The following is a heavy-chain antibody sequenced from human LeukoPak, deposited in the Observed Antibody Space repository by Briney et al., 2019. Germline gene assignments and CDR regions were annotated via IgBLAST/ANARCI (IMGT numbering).Heavy chain of an antibody. Sequence: PGGSLSLSCAASGFTFSTSAMTWVRQAPGKGLEWVSGISGSGVTDYTDSVKGRFTISRDNSKNTLYLQMNSLRTEDTAVYYCAKDIIRRLLDCYGMDVWGQGTTVTVSS. J-gene: IGHJ6*02. CDR3: AKDIIRRLLDCYGMDV. CDR1: GFTFSTSA. D-gene: IGHD2-15*01. V-gene: IGHV3-23*01. CDR2: ISGSGVT.